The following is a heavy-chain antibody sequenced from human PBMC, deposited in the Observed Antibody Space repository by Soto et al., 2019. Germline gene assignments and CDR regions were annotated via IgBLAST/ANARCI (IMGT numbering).Heavy chain of an antibody. J-gene: IGHJ4*02. Sequence: GESLKISCKGSGYSFTSYWISWVRQMPGKGLEWMGRIDPSDSYTNYSPSFQGHVTISADKSISTAYLQWSSLKASDTAMYYCARHKDLTYYYDSSGYYYLESGGQGTLVTV. V-gene: IGHV5-10-1*01. D-gene: IGHD3-22*01. CDR2: IDPSDSYT. CDR1: GYSFTSYW. CDR3: ARHKDLTYYYDSSGYYYLES.